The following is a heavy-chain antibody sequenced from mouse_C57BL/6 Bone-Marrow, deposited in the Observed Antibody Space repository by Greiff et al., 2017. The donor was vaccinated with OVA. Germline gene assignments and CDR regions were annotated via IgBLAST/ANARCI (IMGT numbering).Heavy chain of an antibody. V-gene: IGHV1-55*01. J-gene: IGHJ4*01. Sequence: QVQLQQPGAELVKPGASVKMSCKASGYTFTSYWITWVKQRPGQGLEWIGDIYPGSGSTNYNETFKSKATLTVDTSSSTAYMQLSSLTSEDSAVYYCARWGYDYDWAMDYWGQGTSVTVSS. CDR2: IYPGSGST. CDR1: GYTFTSYW. CDR3: ARWGYDYDWAMDY. D-gene: IGHD2-4*01.